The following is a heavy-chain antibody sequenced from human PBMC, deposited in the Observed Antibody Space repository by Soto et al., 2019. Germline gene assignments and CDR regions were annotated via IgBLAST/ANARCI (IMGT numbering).Heavy chain of an antibody. J-gene: IGHJ6*03. CDR1: GDSISSYY. V-gene: IGHV4-59*08. D-gene: IGHD3-3*01. CDR2: IYYSGST. Sequence: SETLSLTCTVSGDSISSYYWSWIRQPPGKGLEWIGYIYYSGSTNYNPSLKSRVTISVDTSKNQFSLKLSSVTAADTAVYYCARHTIYDFWSGYFSYYYMDVWGKGTTVTVSS. CDR3: ARHTIYDFWSGYFSYYYMDV.